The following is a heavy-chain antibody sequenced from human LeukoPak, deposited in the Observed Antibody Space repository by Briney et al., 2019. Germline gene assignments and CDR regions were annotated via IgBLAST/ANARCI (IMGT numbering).Heavy chain of an antibody. CDR1: GYTFNNYG. J-gene: IGHJ6*02. D-gene: IGHD2-21*02. CDR3: ARYGGGDTWYAHFGMDA. V-gene: IGHV1-18*01. Sequence: ASVKVSCKTSGYTFNNYGINWVRQAPGQGLEWVGWISGYNGNTNYAQKFQGRITMTIDTPMSTGYMELRSLTSDDTAVFYCARYGGGDTWYAHFGMDAWGRGTTVTVSS. CDR2: ISGYNGNT.